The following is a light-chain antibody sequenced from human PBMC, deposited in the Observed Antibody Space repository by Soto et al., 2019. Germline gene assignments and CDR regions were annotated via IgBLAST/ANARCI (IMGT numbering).Light chain of an antibody. Sequence: DIQMTQSPSTLSASVGDRVTITCRASQSISSWLAWYQQKPGKAPKLLIYDASSLESGVPSRFRGSGSGTEFTITIRRLEPDDFTTYYCQQYNSYLFTFGPGTKVDIK. CDR2: DAS. CDR3: QQYNSYLFT. J-gene: IGKJ3*01. V-gene: IGKV1-5*01. CDR1: QSISSW.